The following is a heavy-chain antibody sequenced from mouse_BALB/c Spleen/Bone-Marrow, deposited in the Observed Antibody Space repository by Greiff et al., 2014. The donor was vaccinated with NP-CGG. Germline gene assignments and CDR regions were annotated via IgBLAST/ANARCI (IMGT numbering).Heavy chain of an antibody. CDR2: IRNKANGYTT. J-gene: IGHJ3*01. CDR1: GFTFTDNY. Sequence: EVQVVESGGGLVQPGGSLRLSCATSGFTFTDNYMTWVRQPPEKALEWLGFIRNKANGYTTEYSASVKGRFTISRDNSQSILYLQMNTLRAEDSATYYCARDSDWFAYWGQGTLVTVSA. CDR3: ARDSDWFAY. V-gene: IGHV7-3*02.